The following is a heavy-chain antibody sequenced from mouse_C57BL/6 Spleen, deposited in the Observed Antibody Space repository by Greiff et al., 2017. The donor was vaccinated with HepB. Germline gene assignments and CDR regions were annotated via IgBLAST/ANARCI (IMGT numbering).Heavy chain of an antibody. Sequence: DVKLVESGGDLVKPGGSLKLSCAASGFTFSSYGMSWVRQTPDKRLEWVATISSGGSYTYYPDSVKGRFTISRDNAKNTLYLQMSSLKSEDTAMYYCARRPPITTVVAHWYFDVWGTGTTVTVSS. J-gene: IGHJ1*03. V-gene: IGHV5-6*02. CDR3: ARRPPITTVVAHWYFDV. D-gene: IGHD1-1*01. CDR1: GFTFSSYG. CDR2: ISSGGSYT.